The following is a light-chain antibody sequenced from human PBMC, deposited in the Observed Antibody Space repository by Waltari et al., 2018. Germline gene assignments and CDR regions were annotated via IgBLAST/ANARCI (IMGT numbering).Light chain of an antibody. V-gene: IGKV3-11*01. J-gene: IGKJ2*01. CDR3: QQRSNWPPRYT. CDR1: QSVSSY. CDR2: DPS. Sequence: EIVLTQSPATLSLSPGESATPSCTASQSVSSYLAWYQQKPGQAPRLPTYDPSNRATGIPARFSGSGSGTDFTLTISSLEPEDFAVYYCQQRSNWPPRYTFGQGTKLEIK.